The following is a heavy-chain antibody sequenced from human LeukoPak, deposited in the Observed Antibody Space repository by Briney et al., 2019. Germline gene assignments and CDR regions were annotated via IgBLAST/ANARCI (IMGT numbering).Heavy chain of an antibody. V-gene: IGHV3-30*04. D-gene: IGHD1-1*01. J-gene: IGHJ4*02. CDR2: VSYDGSNK. CDR1: GFTFSSYA. CDR3: ARDLIQRNSNYFDY. Sequence: GGSLRLACAASGFTFSSYAMDWARQAPGNGLGSVAVVSYDGSNKYYADSGKGRFTIARDTSKNTMYLQMNSLRAEDMAVYYSARDLIQRNSNYFDYWGQGTLVTVSS.